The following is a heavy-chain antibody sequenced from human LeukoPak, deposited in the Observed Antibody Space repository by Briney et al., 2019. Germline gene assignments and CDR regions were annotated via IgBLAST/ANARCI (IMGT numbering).Heavy chain of an antibody. Sequence: ETLSLTCTVSGGSISTYYWSWIRQPPGKALEWLAHIFSNDEKSYSTSLKSRLTISKDTSKSQVVLTMTNMDPVDTATYYCARNVLLWFGESAGWFDPWGQGTLVTVSS. D-gene: IGHD3-10*01. CDR3: ARNVLLWFGESAGWFDP. CDR1: GGSISTYYW. CDR2: IFSNDEK. V-gene: IGHV2-26*01. J-gene: IGHJ5*02.